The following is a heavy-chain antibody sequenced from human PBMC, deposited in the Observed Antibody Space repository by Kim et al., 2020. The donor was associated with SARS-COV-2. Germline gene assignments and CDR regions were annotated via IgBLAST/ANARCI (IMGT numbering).Heavy chain of an antibody. CDR2: IYYSGST. CDR1: GGSISSYY. V-gene: IGHV4-59*08. J-gene: IGHJ6*02. CDR3: ARLEWLVRNYYYGMDV. Sequence: AETLSLTCTVSGGSISSYYWSWIRQPPGKGLEWIGYIYYSGSTNYNPSLKSRVTISVDTSKNQFSLKLSSVTAADTAVYYCARLEWLVRNYYYGMDVWGQGTTVTVSS. D-gene: IGHD6-19*01.